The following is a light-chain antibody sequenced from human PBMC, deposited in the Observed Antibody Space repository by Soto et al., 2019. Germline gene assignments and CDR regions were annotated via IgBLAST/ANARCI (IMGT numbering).Light chain of an antibody. V-gene: IGLV2-8*01. J-gene: IGLJ2*01. Sequence: QSALTQPASVSGSPGQSITISCTGTSSDIGFSNYVSWYQQHPGKAPKLMIYEVSHRPSGVPDRFSGSKSGNTASLTVSGLQAEDEADYYCSSYAGSNNVVFGGGTKLTVL. CDR2: EVS. CDR3: SSYAGSNNVV. CDR1: SSDIGFSNY.